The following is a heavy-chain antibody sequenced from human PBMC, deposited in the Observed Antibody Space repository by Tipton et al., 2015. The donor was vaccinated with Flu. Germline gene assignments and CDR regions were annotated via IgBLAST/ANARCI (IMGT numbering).Heavy chain of an antibody. J-gene: IGHJ4*02. D-gene: IGHD3-22*01. CDR1: GDSISANY. Sequence: GLVKPSETLSLTCVVSGDSISANYWSWIRQPPGKGLEWIGFINYNGGTDYNPSLKSRVTISVDTSKNQFSLRLSSVTAADTAVYYCTRAPYSDYDTSGSSYDYWGQGTLVTVSS. V-gene: IGHV4-59*01. CDR2: INYNGGT. CDR3: TRAPYSDYDTSGSSYDY.